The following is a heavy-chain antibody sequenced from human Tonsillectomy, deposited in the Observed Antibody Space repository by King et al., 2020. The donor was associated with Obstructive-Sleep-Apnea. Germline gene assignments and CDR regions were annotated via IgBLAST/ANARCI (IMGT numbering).Heavy chain of an antibody. J-gene: IGHJ4*02. Sequence: GQLVQSGAGVKKPGESLKISCKGPRYSFTSLCLGWVRQMPGKALEGMGIIYPGDSDTSYSPAFQGQVTILADKSISTDYLQWTSLKASDTARYYCARLRGDDCSPFDYWGQGTLVTVSS. CDR2: IYPGDSDT. V-gene: IGHV5-51*01. D-gene: IGHD4-11*01. CDR3: ARLRGDDCSPFDY. CDR1: RYSFTSLC.